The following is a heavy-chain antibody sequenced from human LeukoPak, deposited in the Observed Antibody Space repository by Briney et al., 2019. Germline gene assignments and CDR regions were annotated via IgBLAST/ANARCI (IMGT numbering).Heavy chain of an antibody. CDR1: GYTFTGYY. D-gene: IGHD3-3*01. CDR2: INPNSGGT. Sequence: ASVKASCKASGYTFTGYYMHWVRQAPGQGLEWMGWINPNSGGTNYAQKFQGRVTMTRDTSISTAYMELSRLRSDDTAVYYCARVGYYDFWSGYYDGRDAFDIWGQGTMVTVSS. CDR3: ARVGYYDFWSGYYDGRDAFDI. V-gene: IGHV1-2*02. J-gene: IGHJ3*02.